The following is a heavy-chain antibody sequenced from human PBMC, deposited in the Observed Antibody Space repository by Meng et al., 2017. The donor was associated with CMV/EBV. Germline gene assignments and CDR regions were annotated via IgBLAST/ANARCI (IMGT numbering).Heavy chain of an antibody. CDR2: IKQDGSEK. D-gene: IGHD2-21*01. Sequence: GGSLRLSCAASGFTFSSYWMSWVRQAPGKGLEWVANIKQDGSEKYYVDPVKGRFTISRDNAKNSLYLPMNTLRAEDTAVYYCARVAFLPPYCGGDCSAHYYFDYWGQGTLVTVSS. V-gene: IGHV3-7*01. CDR3: ARVAFLPPYCGGDCSAHYYFDY. CDR1: GFTFSSYW. J-gene: IGHJ4*02.